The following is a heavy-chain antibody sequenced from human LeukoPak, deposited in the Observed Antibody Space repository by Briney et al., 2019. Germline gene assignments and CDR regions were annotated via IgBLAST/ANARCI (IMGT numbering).Heavy chain of an antibody. Sequence: KTSETLSLTCTVSGGSISSSSYYWGWIRQPPGKGLEWIGSIYYSGSTYYNPSLKSRVTISVDTSKNQFSLKLGSVTAADTAVYYCARVITIFGVVILMYFDYWGQGTLVTVSS. D-gene: IGHD3-3*01. CDR3: ARVITIFGVVILMYFDY. V-gene: IGHV4-39*01. J-gene: IGHJ4*02. CDR2: IYYSGST. CDR1: GGSISSSSYY.